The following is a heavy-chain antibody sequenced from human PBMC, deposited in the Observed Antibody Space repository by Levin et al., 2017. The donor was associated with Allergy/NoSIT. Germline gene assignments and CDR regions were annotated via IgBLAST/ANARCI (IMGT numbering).Heavy chain of an antibody. J-gene: IGHJ4*02. D-gene: IGHD1-14*01. V-gene: IGHV4-34*01. CDR3: ARPPPGGD. CDR2: INHSGST. CDR1: GGSFSGYY. Sequence: GSLRLSCAVYGGSFSGYYWSWIRQPPGKGLEWIGEINHSGSTNYNPSLKSRVTISVDTSKNQFSLKLSSVTAADTAVYYCARPPPGGDWGQGTLVTVSS.